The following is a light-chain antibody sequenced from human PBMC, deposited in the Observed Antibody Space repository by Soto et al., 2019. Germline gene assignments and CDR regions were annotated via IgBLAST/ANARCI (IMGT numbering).Light chain of an antibody. J-gene: IGKJ1*01. V-gene: IGKV3-20*01. CDR1: QSVKSSY. Sequence: ELVLTQSPGALSLSLGEIATLSCSASQSVKSSYLAWYRQKPGQTPRLLIYDASTRATGIPDRFSGSGSGTDFTLTISGLEPEDFAVYSCQQYASSPQTFGQGTKVDIK. CDR2: DAS. CDR3: QQYASSPQT.